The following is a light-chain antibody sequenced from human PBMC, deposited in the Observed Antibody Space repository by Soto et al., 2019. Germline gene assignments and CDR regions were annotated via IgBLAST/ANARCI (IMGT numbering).Light chain of an antibody. J-gene: IGLJ3*02. CDR2: SSD. Sequence: QSVLTQPPSASGTPGQRVTISCSGSSSNIGRNTVKWYRQLPGTAPKLLIGSSDQRPSGVPDRFSGSQSGTSASLAISGLQSEDEADYICAAWDDSLHAWEFGGGTQLNVL. CDR1: SSNIGRNT. V-gene: IGLV1-44*01. CDR3: AAWDDSLHAWE.